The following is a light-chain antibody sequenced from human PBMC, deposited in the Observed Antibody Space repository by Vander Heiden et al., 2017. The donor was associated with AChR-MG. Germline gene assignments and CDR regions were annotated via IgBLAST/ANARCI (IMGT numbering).Light chain of an antibody. CDR2: GNS. J-gene: IGLJ2*01. CDR3: QSYDSSLSGVV. CDR1: SPNIRAGYD. V-gene: IGLV1-40*01. Sequence: QSVLTQPPSVSGAPGQRVPISCPGSSPNIRAGYDVHWYPQLPGTAPKLLIYGNSNRPSGVPDRFSGSKSGTSASLAITGLQAEDEADYYCQSYDSSLSGVVFGGGTKLTVL.